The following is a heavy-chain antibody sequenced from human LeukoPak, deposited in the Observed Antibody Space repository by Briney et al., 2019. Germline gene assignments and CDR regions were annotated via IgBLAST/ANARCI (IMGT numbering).Heavy chain of an antibody. V-gene: IGHV3-33*08. CDR1: GFTFSSYG. D-gene: IGHD4-17*01. J-gene: IGHJ4*02. Sequence: GGSLRLSCAASGFTFSSYGMHWVRQAPGKGLEWVAVIWYDGSNKYYADSVKGRFTISRDNSKNTLYLQMNSLRAEDTAVYYCAREAVTRNYFDYWGQGTLVTVSS. CDR2: IWYDGSNK. CDR3: AREAVTRNYFDY.